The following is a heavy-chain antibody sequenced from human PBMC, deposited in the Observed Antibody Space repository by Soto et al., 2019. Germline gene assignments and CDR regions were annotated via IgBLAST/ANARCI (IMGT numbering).Heavy chain of an antibody. J-gene: IGHJ3*02. D-gene: IGHD2-21*01. V-gene: IGHV3-74*01. CDR1: GLTFSSHW. Sequence: EVQLVESGGGLVQPGGSLRLSCAASGLTFSSHWMHWVRQAPGKGRVWVSRIDSDGSRTNYADSVKGRFTISRDNAKNTVYLQMNSLRVEETAVYYCARGVRGAYGLDIWGQGTMVTVSS. CDR2: IDSDGSRT. CDR3: ARGVRGAYGLDI.